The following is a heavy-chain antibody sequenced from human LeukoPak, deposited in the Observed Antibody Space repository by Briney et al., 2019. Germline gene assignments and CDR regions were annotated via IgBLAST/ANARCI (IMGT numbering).Heavy chain of an antibody. CDR1: GFIFDGYA. V-gene: IGHV3-30*03. CDR2: VSKDGSAT. D-gene: IGHD3-10*01. J-gene: IGHJ4*02. Sequence: GGSLRLSCAASGFIFDGYAMNWVRQAPGKGLEWVAQVSKDGSATFYADSVRGRFTISRDNSKNTLSLQMDNLRVDDPAVYFCATGRVQLDYWGQGALVSVSS. CDR3: ATGRVQLDY.